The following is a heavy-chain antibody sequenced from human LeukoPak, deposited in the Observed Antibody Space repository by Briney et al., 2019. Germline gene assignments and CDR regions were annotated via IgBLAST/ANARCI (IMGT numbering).Heavy chain of an antibody. Sequence: NSGGSLRLSCAASGFTFSSYSMNWVRQAPGRGLEWVSSISSSSSYIYYADSVKGRFTISRDNAKNSLYLQMNSLRAEDTAVYYCASSAYAMFDYWGQGTLVTVSS. CDR2: ISSSSSYI. CDR1: GFTFSSYS. V-gene: IGHV3-21*01. J-gene: IGHJ4*02. CDR3: ASSAYAMFDY. D-gene: IGHD2-8*01.